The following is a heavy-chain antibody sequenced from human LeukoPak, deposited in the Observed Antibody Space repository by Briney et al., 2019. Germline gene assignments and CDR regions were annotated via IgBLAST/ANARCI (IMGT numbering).Heavy chain of an antibody. CDR1: GFTFSSYG. CDR3: AKRGYYYDSSGYYSRTYFDY. Sequence: PGGSLRLSCVVSGFTFSSYGMHWVRQAPGKGLEWVAVISYDGSNKYYADSVKGQFTISRDNSKNTLYLQMNSLRAEDTAVYYCAKRGYYYDSSGYYSRTYFDYWGQGTLVIVSS. D-gene: IGHD3-22*01. CDR2: ISYDGSNK. J-gene: IGHJ4*02. V-gene: IGHV3-30*18.